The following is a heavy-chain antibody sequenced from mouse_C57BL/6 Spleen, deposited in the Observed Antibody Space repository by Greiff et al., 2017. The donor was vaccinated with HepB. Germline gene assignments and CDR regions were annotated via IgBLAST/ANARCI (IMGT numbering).Heavy chain of an antibody. CDR1: GFTFSSYA. CDR2: ISDGGSYT. J-gene: IGHJ4*01. D-gene: IGHD1-1*01. Sequence: EVQLVESGGGLVKPGGSLKLSCAASGFTFSSYAMSWVRQTPEKRLEWVATISDGGSYTYYPDNVKGRFTISRDNAKNNLYLQMSHLKSEDTAMYYCARDHYGSSYGYYAMDYWGQGTSVTVSS. V-gene: IGHV5-4*01. CDR3: ARDHYGSSYGYYAMDY.